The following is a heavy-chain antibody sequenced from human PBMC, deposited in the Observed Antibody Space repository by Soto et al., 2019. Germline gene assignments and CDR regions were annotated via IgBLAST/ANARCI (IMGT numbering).Heavy chain of an antibody. J-gene: IGHJ4*02. CDR1: GFTFSSYS. CDR2: ISSSSSYI. V-gene: IGHV3-21*01. Sequence: GGSLRLSCAASGFTFSSYSMNWVRQAPGKGLEWVSSISSSSSYIYYADSVKGRFTISRDNAKNSLYLQMNSLRAEDTAVYYCARDSSSGWYGSDYWGQGTLVTVSS. CDR3: ARDSSSGWYGSDY. D-gene: IGHD6-19*01.